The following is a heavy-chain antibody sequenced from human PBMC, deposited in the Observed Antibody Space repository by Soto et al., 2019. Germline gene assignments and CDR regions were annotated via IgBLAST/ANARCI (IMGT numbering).Heavy chain of an antibody. Sequence: EVPLVESGGGLVKPGGSLRLSCAASGFSFSTYSINWVRQAPGKGLEWVSSISSSSNHVYYADSVKGRFTISRDNAKTSLYLQMNSLRAADTGVYNCAKDIPLYTGVFDMWCQGTMVTVSS. D-gene: IGHD2-2*02. J-gene: IGHJ3*02. CDR2: ISSSSNHV. CDR1: GFSFSTYS. CDR3: AKDIPLYTGVFDM. V-gene: IGHV3-21*01.